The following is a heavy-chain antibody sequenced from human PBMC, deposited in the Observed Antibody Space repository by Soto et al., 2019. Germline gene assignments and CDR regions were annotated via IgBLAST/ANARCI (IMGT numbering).Heavy chain of an antibody. Sequence: DVQLLESGGGLVQPEGSLRLSCAASGFTFSSYAMGWVRQGPGKGLEWVAVVSIGGSTHYADSVRGRFTISRDNSKNTLSLQINSLTADDPAVYFCAKRRGAGGHFDYWGQGALVTVSS. CDR2: VSIGGST. CDR1: GFTFSSYA. J-gene: IGHJ4*02. V-gene: IGHV3-23*01. CDR3: AKRRGAGGHFDY. D-gene: IGHD2-15*01.